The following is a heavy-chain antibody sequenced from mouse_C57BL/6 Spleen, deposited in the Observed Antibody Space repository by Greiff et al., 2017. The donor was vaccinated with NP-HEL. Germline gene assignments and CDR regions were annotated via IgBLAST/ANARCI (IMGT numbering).Heavy chain of an antibody. CDR3: ARERGLYDYDEGTSMDY. Sequence: EVKLQESVAELVRPGASVKLSCTASGFNIKNTYMHWVKQRPEQGLEWIGRIDPANGNTKYAPKFQGKATITADTSSNTAYLQLSSLTSEDTAIYYCARERGLYDYDEGTSMDYWGQGTSVTVSS. D-gene: IGHD2-4*01. CDR2: IDPANGNT. V-gene: IGHV14-3*01. J-gene: IGHJ4*01. CDR1: GFNIKNTY.